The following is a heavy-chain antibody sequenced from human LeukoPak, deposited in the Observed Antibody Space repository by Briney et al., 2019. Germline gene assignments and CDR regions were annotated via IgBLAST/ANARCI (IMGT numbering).Heavy chain of an antibody. V-gene: IGHV1-69*06. CDR3: ARDRYSSSWYEGFDP. D-gene: IGHD6-13*01. Sequence: ASVKVSCKASGGTFSSYAISWVRQAPGQGLEWMGGIIPIFGTANYAQKFQGRVTITADKSTSTAYMELSRLRSDDTAVYYCARDRYSSSWYEGFDPWGQGTLVTVSS. CDR1: GGTFSSYA. J-gene: IGHJ5*02. CDR2: IIPIFGTA.